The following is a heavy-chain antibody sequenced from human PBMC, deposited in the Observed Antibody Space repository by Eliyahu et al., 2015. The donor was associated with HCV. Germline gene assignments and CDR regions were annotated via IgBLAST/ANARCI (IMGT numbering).Heavy chain of an antibody. Sequence: QVQLQESGPGVVKPSETLSLTCSVSGDSINRNSYFWGWIRQPPGKGLEWIATIYYNGLTYYNPSLKSRVTISVDTSRNQFSLKLTSVTAADTAVYYCARHYYGMGRPFDPWGPGTLVTVSS. D-gene: IGHD3-16*01. CDR1: GDSINRNSYF. V-gene: IGHV4-39*01. CDR2: IYYNGLT. CDR3: ARHYYGMGRPFDP. J-gene: IGHJ5*02.